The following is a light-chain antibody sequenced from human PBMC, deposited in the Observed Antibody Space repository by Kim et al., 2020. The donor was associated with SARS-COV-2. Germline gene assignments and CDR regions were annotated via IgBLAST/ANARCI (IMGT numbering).Light chain of an antibody. CDR2: KDS. V-gene: IGLV3-25*03. Sequence: VSTEQTARITCSGDALPKQYAYWYQQKPGQAPVLVIYKDSERPSGIPERFSGSSSGTTVTLTISGVQAEDEADYYCQSADSSGTVVFGGGTQLTVL. CDR3: QSADSSGTVV. CDR1: ALPKQY. J-gene: IGLJ2*01.